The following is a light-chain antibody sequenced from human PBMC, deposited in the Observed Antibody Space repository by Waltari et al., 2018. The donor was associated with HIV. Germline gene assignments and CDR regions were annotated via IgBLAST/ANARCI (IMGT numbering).Light chain of an antibody. J-gene: IGLJ2*01. CDR3: GSYTTTSTLGV. V-gene: IGLV2-14*03. Sequence: QSALTQPASVSGPPGQSITISCLGWSSHVGAYDYVSWYQHHPGKAPKLLIYDVTHRPSGISARFSGSKSGNTASLTISGLQADDEADYYCGSYTTTSTLGVFGGGTKLTVL. CDR1: SSHVGAYDY. CDR2: DVT.